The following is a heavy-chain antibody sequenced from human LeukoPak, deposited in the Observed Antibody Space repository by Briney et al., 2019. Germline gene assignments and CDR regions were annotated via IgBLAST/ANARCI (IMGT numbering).Heavy chain of an antibody. J-gene: IGHJ6*03. V-gene: IGHV1-2*02. Sequence: ASVKVSCKASGYTFTGYYMHWVRQAPGQGLEWMGWINPNSGGTNYAQKFQGRVTMTRDTTISTAYMELSRLRSDDTAVYYCARERRDYYYYMDVWGKGTTVTVSS. CDR3: ARERRDYYYYMDV. CDR2: INPNSGGT. CDR1: GYTFTGYY.